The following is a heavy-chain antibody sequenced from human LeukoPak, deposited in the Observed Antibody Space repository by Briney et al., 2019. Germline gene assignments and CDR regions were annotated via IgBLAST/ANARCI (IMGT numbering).Heavy chain of an antibody. J-gene: IGHJ4*02. D-gene: IGHD6-19*01. Sequence: PGESLRLSCAASGFTFSSYSMNWVRQAPGKGLEWVSSISSSSSYIYYADSVKGRFTISRDNAKNSLYLQMNSLRAEDTAVYYCSRRGYGSGSQFDYWGQGTLVTVSS. CDR1: GFTFSSYS. CDR2: ISSSSSYI. CDR3: SRRGYGSGSQFDY. V-gene: IGHV3-21*01.